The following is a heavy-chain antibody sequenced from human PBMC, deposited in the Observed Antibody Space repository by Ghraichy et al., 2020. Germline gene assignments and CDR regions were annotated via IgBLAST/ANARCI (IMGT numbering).Heavy chain of an antibody. CDR3: ARDRGEPCYDSSFGFYP. J-gene: IGHJ5*02. CDR2: IYTSGST. Sequence: SETLSLTCTVSGGSISSYSWSWIRQPAGKGLEWIGRIYTSGSTNYNPSLTSRVTMSVETCKNQFSLKLSSVTAADTAVYYCARDRGEPCYDSSFGFYPWGPGTLVAFSS. CDR1: GGSISSYS. V-gene: IGHV4-4*07. D-gene: IGHD3-22*01.